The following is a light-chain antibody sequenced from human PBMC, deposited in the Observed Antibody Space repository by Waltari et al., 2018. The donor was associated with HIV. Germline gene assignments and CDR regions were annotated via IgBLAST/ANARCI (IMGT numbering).Light chain of an antibody. CDR2: AAS. V-gene: IGKV1-8*01. Sequence: AIRVTQSPSSVSASTGDRVTITCRASQAITGYLAWYQQKPGQAPKLLIYAASSLQSGVPSRFNASGSGTDFTLTISCLQSEDFATYYCQQYYTYPITFGQGTRLDIK. CDR3: QQYYTYPIT. CDR1: QAITGY. J-gene: IGKJ5*01.